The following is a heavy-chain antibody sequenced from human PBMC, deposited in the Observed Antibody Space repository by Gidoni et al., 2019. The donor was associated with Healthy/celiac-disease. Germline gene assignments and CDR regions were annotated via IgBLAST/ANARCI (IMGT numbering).Heavy chain of an antibody. V-gene: IGHV4-4*02. CDR3: AGGGFSYGLGGMDV. D-gene: IGHD5-18*01. Sequence: QVQLQESGPGLVKPSGTLSLTCAVSGDSISRNNGWSWVRQPPGKGREWLGEIYLSGSTNYNPSLKSRVTISVDKSKNQFSLKLSSVTAADTAVYYCAGGGFSYGLGGMDVWGQGTTVTVSS. J-gene: IGHJ6*02. CDR1: GDSISRNNG. CDR2: IYLSGST.